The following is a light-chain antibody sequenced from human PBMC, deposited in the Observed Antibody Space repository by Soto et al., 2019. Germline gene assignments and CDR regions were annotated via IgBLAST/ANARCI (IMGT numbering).Light chain of an antibody. J-gene: IGKJ5*01. Sequence: EIVLTQSPGTLSLSPWEIATLSCRASQRVSSVSLAWYQQKPGQAPRLLIYGASTSATGIPARFSGSGSGTEFTLTISSLQSEDFAVYYCQHYKIWIQITFGQGPGWRL. V-gene: IGKV3-15*01. CDR3: QHYKIWIQIT. CDR2: GAS. CDR1: QRVSSV.